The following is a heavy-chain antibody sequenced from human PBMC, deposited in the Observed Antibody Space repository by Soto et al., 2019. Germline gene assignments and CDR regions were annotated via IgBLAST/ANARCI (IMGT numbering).Heavy chain of an antibody. J-gene: IGHJ3*02. Sequence: EVQLVESGGGLVQPGGSLRLSCAASGFTFSSYDMHWVRQATGKGLEWVSAIGTAGDTYYPGSVKGRFTISRENSKNSLYLQMNSLRAGDTAVYYCARGYCSGGSCSSRAFDIWGQGTMVTVSS. V-gene: IGHV3-13*01. D-gene: IGHD2-15*01. CDR1: GFTFSSYD. CDR3: ARGYCSGGSCSSRAFDI. CDR2: IGTAGDT.